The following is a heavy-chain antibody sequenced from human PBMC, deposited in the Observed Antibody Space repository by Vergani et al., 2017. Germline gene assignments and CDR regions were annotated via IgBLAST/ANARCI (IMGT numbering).Heavy chain of an antibody. Sequence: QVQLVESGGGVVQPGRSLRLSCAASGFTFNQYGMHWVRQASGKGLEWVAVTWYDGNNKQYADSVKGRFTISRDNSKSTMYLQMSSLRDEDTGVYYCARDLRLLYNRFDPWGQGTLVTVSS. CDR1: GFTFNQYG. D-gene: IGHD1-14*01. V-gene: IGHV3-33*01. CDR2: TWYDGNNK. J-gene: IGHJ5*02. CDR3: ARDLRLLYNRFDP.